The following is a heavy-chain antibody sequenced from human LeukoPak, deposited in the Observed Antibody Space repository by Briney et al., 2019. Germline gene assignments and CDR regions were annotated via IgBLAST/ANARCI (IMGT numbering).Heavy chain of an antibody. CDR3: ARNVDTGGNWFDP. J-gene: IGHJ5*02. D-gene: IGHD5-18*01. V-gene: IGHV5-51*01. Sequence: GESLKISCKGSGYTFTNYWIGWLRQMPGKGLEWMGIIYPGDADTRYNPSFQGQVTMSADKSITTAYLQWSSLKASDTAMYYCARNVDTGGNWFDPWGQGTLVTVSS. CDR1: GYTFTNYW. CDR2: IYPGDADT.